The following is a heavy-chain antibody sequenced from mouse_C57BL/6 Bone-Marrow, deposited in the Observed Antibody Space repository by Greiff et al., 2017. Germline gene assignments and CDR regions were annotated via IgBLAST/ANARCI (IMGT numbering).Heavy chain of an antibody. V-gene: IGHV1-81*01. CDR1: GYTFTSYG. CDR2: IYPRSGNT. Sequence: QVQLKQPGAELARPGASVKLSCKASGYTFTSYGISWVKQRTGQGLEWIGEIYPRSGNTYYNEKFKGKATLTADKSSSTAYMELRSLTSDDSAVCFCARLPFAYWGQGTRVTVSA. J-gene: IGHJ3*01. CDR3: ARLPFAY.